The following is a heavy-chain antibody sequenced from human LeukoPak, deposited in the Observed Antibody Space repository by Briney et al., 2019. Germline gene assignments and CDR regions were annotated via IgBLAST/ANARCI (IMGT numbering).Heavy chain of an antibody. CDR3: ARGPRRGYSGYVPFRSAPASYAFDI. V-gene: IGHV1-8*01. CDR1: GYTFTSYD. Sequence: ASVKVSCKASGYTFTSYDINWVRQATGQGLEWMGWMNPNSGNTGYAQKFQGRVTMTRNTSISTAYMELSSLRSEDTAVYYCARGPRRGYSGYVPFRSAPASYAFDIWGQGTMVTVSS. D-gene: IGHD5-12*01. J-gene: IGHJ3*02. CDR2: MNPNSGNT.